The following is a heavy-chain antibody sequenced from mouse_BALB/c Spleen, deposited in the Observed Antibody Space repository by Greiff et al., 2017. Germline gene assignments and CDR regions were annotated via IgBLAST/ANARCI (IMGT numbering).Heavy chain of an antibody. CDR2: ISDGGSYT. J-gene: IGHJ1*01. CDR1: GFTFSDYY. V-gene: IGHV5-4*02. D-gene: IGHD1-1*01. CDR3: ARDYGSSLWYFDV. Sequence: EVQRVESGGGLVKPGGSLKLSCAASGFTFSDYYMYWVRQTPEKRLEWVATISDGGSYTYYPDSVKGRFTISRDNAKNNLYLQMSSLKSEDTAMYYCARDYGSSLWYFDVWGAGTTVTVSS.